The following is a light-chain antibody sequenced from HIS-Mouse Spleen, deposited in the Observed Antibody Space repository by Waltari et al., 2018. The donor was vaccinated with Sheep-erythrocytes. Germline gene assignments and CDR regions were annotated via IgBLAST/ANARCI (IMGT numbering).Light chain of an antibody. CDR3: QAWDSSTVV. CDR2: QDS. Sequence: SYELTQPPSVSVSPGQTASLPCSGDTLGDKYACWYHQKPGQSPVRVIYQDSKRPSGIPERFSGSNSGNTATLTISGTQAMDEADYYCQAWDSSTVVFGGGTKLTVL. CDR1: TLGDKY. V-gene: IGLV3-1*01. J-gene: IGLJ2*01.